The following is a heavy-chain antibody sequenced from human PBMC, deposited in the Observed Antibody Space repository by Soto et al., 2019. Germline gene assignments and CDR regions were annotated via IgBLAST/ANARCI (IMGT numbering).Heavy chain of an antibody. J-gene: IGHJ5*02. CDR2: ISGSGAST. Sequence: EVQLLESGGGLVQPGGSLRLSCAASGFTFNTYAMSWVRQAPGKGLEWVSVISGSGASTTYADSVKGRFIISRDNYKNILYLQMNSLRAADTAMYYCATGLTDLGEDDDCRGGSCYRNTWFDPWGQGTLVTVSS. D-gene: IGHD2-15*01. CDR3: ATGLTDLGEDDDCRGGSCYRNTWFDP. CDR1: GFTFNTYA. V-gene: IGHV3-23*01.